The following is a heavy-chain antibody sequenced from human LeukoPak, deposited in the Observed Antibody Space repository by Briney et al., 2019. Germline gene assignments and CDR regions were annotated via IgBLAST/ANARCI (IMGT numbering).Heavy chain of an antibody. CDR1: GFTFSSYA. CDR3: AKGLGFGESYYYYGMDV. V-gene: IGHV3-23*01. CDR2: ISGSGGST. Sequence: GGSLRLSCAASGFTFSSYAMSWVRQAPGKGLEWVSAISGSGGSTYYADSVKGRFTISRDNSKNTLYLQMNSLRAEDTAVYYCAKGLGFGESYYYYGMDVWGQGTTVTVSS. J-gene: IGHJ6*02. D-gene: IGHD3-10*01.